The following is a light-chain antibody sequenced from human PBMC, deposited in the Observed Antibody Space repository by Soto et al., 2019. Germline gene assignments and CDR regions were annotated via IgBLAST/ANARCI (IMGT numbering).Light chain of an antibody. Sequence: EIVMTQSPATLSVSPGERATLSCSASQSVSSNLAWYQQKPGQAPRLLIYDASNRATGIPARFSGSGSGTDFTLTISRLEPEDFAVYFCHHYDSTSSSWTFGQGTKVDIK. CDR2: DAS. CDR1: QSVSSN. V-gene: IGKV3D-15*01. CDR3: HHYDSTSSSWT. J-gene: IGKJ1*01.